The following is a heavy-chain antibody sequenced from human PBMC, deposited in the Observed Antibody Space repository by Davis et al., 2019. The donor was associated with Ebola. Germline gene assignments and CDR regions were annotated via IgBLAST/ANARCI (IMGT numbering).Heavy chain of an antibody. V-gene: IGHV3-7*01. Sequence: GESLKISCAASGFTFSSYWMSWVRQAPGKGLEWVANIKQDGSEKYYVDSVKGRFTISRDNAKNSLYLQMNSLRAEDTAVYYCARGLSIAAAHYYYYGMDVWGQGTTVTVSS. D-gene: IGHD6-13*01. CDR3: ARGLSIAAAHYYYYGMDV. CDR2: IKQDGSEK. CDR1: GFTFSSYW. J-gene: IGHJ6*02.